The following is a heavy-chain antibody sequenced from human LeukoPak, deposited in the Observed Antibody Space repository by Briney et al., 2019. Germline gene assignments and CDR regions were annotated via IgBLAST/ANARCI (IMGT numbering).Heavy chain of an antibody. J-gene: IGHJ5*02. Sequence: GASVKVSCKPSGYTFTGYYMHWVRQAPGQGLEWMGWINPNSGGTNYAQKFQGRVTMTRDTSISTAYMELSRLRSDDTAVYYCARVGLELNAGDWFDPWGQGTLVTVSS. CDR1: GYTFTGYY. D-gene: IGHD1-7*01. V-gene: IGHV1-2*02. CDR2: INPNSGGT. CDR3: ARVGLELNAGDWFDP.